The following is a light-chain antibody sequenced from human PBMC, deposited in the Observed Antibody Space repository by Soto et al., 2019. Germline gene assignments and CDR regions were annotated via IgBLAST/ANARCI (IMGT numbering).Light chain of an antibody. Sequence: QSVLTHAPPASGTPGQRVSISCSGSSSNIGSNTVNWYQQLPGTAPKLLIYSNNQRPSGVPDRFSGSKSGTSASLAISGLQSEDEADYYCAAWDDSLNGYYVFGTGTKVTVL. V-gene: IGLV1-44*01. CDR1: SSNIGSNT. CDR2: SNN. J-gene: IGLJ1*01. CDR3: AAWDDSLNGYYV.